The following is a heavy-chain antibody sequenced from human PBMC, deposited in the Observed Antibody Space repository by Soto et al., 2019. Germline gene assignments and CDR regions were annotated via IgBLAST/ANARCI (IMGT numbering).Heavy chain of an antibody. D-gene: IGHD4-17*01. CDR1: GFTFSSDA. Sequence: GGSLRLSCAASGFTFSSDAMSWVRQAPGKGLEWVSAISGSGGSTYYADSVKGRFTISRDNSKNTLYLQMNSLRAEDTAVYYCAKGEYYGDYYSPFDYWGQGTLVTVSS. CDR3: AKGEYYGDYYSPFDY. J-gene: IGHJ4*02. V-gene: IGHV3-23*01. CDR2: ISGSGGST.